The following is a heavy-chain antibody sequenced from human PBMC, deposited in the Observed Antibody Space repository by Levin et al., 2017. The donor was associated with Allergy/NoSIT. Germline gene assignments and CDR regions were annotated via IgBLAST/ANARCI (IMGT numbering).Heavy chain of an antibody. CDR3: AREYGYSSSSPPGDPDNCFDP. V-gene: IGHV1-18*01. Sequence: ASVKVSCKASGFTFSTYGLNWVRQAPGQGLEWMGWISGYNGNTNYAQKFQDRVTMTTDTSTITAYMELKSLRSDDTAVYYCAREYGYSSSSPPGDPDNCFDPWGQGTLVTVSS. J-gene: IGHJ5*02. CDR1: GFTFSTYG. D-gene: IGHD6-6*01. CDR2: ISGYNGNT.